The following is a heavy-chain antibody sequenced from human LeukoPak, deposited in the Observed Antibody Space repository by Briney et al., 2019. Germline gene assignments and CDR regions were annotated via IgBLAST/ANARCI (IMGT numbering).Heavy chain of an antibody. V-gene: IGHV3-74*01. D-gene: IGHD6-19*01. CDR2: IDSDGSST. CDR1: GFTFSYYW. J-gene: IGHJ4*02. Sequence: GGSLRLSCAASGFTFSYYWMHWVRQGPGKRLVWVSRIDSDGSSTNYADSVKGRFTISRDNVKNTLYLQMNSLTAEDTAVYYCARDAVNWGQGTLVTVSS. CDR3: ARDAVN.